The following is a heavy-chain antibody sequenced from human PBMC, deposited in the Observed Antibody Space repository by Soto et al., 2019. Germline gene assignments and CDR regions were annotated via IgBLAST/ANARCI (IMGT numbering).Heavy chain of an antibody. CDR1: GYTFTGYY. D-gene: IGHD6-13*01. CDR2: INPNSGGT. Sequence: QVQLVQSGAEVKKPGASVKVSCKASGYTFTGYYMHWVRQAPGQGLEWMGWINPNSGGTNYAQKLPGWVTMTREPSISTAYLELSRLRSDDTAVYYCARGPLYSSSWSVNFQHWGQGTLVTVSS. J-gene: IGHJ1*01. V-gene: IGHV1-2*04. CDR3: ARGPLYSSSWSVNFQH.